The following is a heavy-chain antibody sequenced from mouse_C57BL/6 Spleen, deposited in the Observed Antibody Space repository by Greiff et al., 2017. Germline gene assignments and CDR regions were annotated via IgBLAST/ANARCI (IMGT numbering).Heavy chain of an antibody. CDR1: GYSFTDYN. CDR3: AISGDYDRYYAIDY. V-gene: IGHV1-39*01. CDR2: INPNYGTT. D-gene: IGHD2-4*01. Sequence: VQLQQSGPELVKPGASVKISCKASGYSFTDYNMNWVKQSNGKSLEWIGVINPNYGTTSYNQKFKGKATLTVDQSSSTAYMQLIILTSDDSSVYYCAISGDYDRYYAIDYWGQGTSVTVSS. J-gene: IGHJ4*01.